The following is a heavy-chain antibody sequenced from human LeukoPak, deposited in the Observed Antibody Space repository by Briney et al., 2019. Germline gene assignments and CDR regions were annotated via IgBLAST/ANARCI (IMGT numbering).Heavy chain of an antibody. CDR1: GGSFSGYH. V-gene: IGHV4-34*01. J-gene: IGHJ4*02. Sequence: PSETLSLTCGVYGGSFSGYHWNWIRQPPGEGLEWIGEINHSGSTNYNPSLKSRVTISVDTSKKQFSLRLSSVTAADMAVYFCARGVRIAVADPHLDYWGQGTLVTVSS. CDR3: ARGVRIAVADPHLDY. CDR2: INHSGST. D-gene: IGHD6-19*01.